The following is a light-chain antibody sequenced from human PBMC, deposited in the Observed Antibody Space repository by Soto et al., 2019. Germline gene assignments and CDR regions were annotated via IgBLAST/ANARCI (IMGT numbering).Light chain of an antibody. J-gene: IGKJ4*01. Sequence: AIRMTQSPSSLSASTGDRVTITCRASQGISSYLAWYQQKPGKAPKLLIYAASTLQSGVPSRFSGRGSGTDFTLTISCLQSEDFATYYCQQYYSYPQPLTFGGGTKVEIK. V-gene: IGKV1-8*01. CDR3: QQYYSYPQPLT. CDR2: AAS. CDR1: QGISSY.